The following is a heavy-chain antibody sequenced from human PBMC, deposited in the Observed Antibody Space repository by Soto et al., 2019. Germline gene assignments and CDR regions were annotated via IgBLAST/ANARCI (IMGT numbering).Heavy chain of an antibody. J-gene: IGHJ5*02. CDR2: FYSSGSI. CDR3: ARMYSSGSGWFHP. Sequence: SETLSLTCTVSGGSISSGDYYWSWIRQPPGKGLEWIGSFYSSGSIIYNPSLRSRVSISGDTSSNQFSMSLTSVTAADTARYYCARMYSSGSGWFHPWGQGTLVTVSS. D-gene: IGHD6-19*01. CDR1: GGSISSGDYY. V-gene: IGHV4-30-4*01.